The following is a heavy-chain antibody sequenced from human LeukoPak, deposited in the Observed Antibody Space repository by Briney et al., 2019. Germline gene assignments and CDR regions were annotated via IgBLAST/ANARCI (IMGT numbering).Heavy chain of an antibody. CDR1: GGSISSYY. Sequence: SETLSLTCTVSGGSISSYYWSWIRQHPGKGLEWTGYIYYSGSTYYNPSLKSRVTISVDTSKNQFSLKLSSVTAADTAVYYCAIYSTVTTLFDYWGQGTLVTVSS. J-gene: IGHJ4*02. D-gene: IGHD4-11*01. CDR3: AIYSTVTTLFDY. CDR2: IYYSGST. V-gene: IGHV4-59*06.